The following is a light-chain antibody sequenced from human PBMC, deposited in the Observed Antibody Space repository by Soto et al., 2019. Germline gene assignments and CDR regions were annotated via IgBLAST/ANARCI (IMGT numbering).Light chain of an antibody. CDR1: QSVLSSSNNKHY. J-gene: IGKJ5*01. CDR2: WAS. Sequence: DIVMTQSPDSLAVSLGERATINFKTSQSVLSSSNNKHYLGWVQQKPGQPPKALIYWASTRESEVSDRFSGRGSRTDFTLTMSGLLSEGVANYYCEQYSRPLVTFGQQTRLYI. CDR3: EQYSRPLVT. V-gene: IGKV4-1*01.